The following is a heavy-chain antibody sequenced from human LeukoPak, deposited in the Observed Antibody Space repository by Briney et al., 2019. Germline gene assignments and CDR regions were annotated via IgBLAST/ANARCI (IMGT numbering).Heavy chain of an antibody. CDR2: ISYDGSNK. J-gene: IGHJ4*02. CDR1: GFTFSSYA. Sequence: QPAGTLRLSCAASGFTFSSYAMHRDRQAQGNGLEGGAVISYDGSNKYYADSVKGRFTISRDNSKNTLYLQMNSLRAEDTAVYYCAGGRGWHYDYWGQGTLVTVSS. D-gene: IGHD6-19*01. V-gene: IGHV3-30*04. CDR3: AGGRGWHYDY.